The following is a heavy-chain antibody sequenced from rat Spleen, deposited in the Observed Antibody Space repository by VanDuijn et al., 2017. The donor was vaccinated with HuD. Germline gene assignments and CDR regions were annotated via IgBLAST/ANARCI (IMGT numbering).Heavy chain of an antibody. CDR1: GFSLTSYH. CDR2: IWSGGNK. J-gene: IGHJ2*01. Sequence: QVQLKESGPGLVKPSETLSLTCTVSGFSLTSYHVSWVRQPPGKGLEGMAVIWSGGNKDYHSALKSRLSIRRDTYKSQVFLKVNSLKTEDTGIYYCTRNLEASYFDYWGQGVMVTVSS. CDR3: TRNLEASYFDY. V-gene: IGHV2S13*01.